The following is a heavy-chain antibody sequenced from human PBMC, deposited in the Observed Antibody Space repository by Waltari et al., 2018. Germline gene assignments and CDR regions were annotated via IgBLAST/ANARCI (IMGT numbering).Heavy chain of an antibody. Sequence: QESGPGLVKPSETLSLTCTDSGGSIRRSCWLWYRPPAGKGLEWIGRIYTSGSTNYNPSLKSRVTISVDKSKNQFSLKLSSVTAADTAVYYCARAGDDYVWGSYSFDYWGQGTLVTVSS. D-gene: IGHD3-16*01. CDR1: GGSIRRSC. CDR2: IYTSGST. V-gene: IGHV4-4*07. CDR3: ARAGDDYVWGSYSFDY. J-gene: IGHJ4*02.